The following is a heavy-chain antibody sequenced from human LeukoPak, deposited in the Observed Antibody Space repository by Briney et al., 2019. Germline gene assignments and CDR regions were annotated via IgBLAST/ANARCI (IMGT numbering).Heavy chain of an antibody. V-gene: IGHV4-59*08. Sequence: SETPSLTCPVSGGSLSSYYRSLIREPPREGPEWIGYIYYSGSTNYNPSLKSRVTISVDTSKNQFSLKLSSVTAADTAVYYCASFRVSRGAFDIWGQGTMVTVSS. CDR2: IYYSGST. CDR1: GGSLSSYY. D-gene: IGHD3-10*01. J-gene: IGHJ3*02. CDR3: ASFRVSRGAFDI.